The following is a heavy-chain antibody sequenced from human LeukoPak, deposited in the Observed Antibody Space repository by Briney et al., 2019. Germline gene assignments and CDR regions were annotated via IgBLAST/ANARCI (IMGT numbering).Heavy chain of an antibody. J-gene: IGHJ3*02. CDR1: GFTVSSNY. CDR3: AKDLGQQLDYYAFDI. V-gene: IGHV3-66*01. CDR2: IYSGGST. D-gene: IGHD6-13*01. Sequence: GGSLRLSCAASGFTVSSNYMSWVRQAPGKGLEWVSVIYSGGSTYYADSVKGRFTISRDNSKNTLYLQMNSLRAEDTAVYYCAKDLGQQLDYYAFDIWGQGTMVTVSS.